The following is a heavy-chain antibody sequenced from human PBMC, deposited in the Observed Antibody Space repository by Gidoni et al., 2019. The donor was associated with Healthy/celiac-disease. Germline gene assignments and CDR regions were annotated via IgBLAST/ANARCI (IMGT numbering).Heavy chain of an antibody. CDR1: GFPFSSYG. CDR3: AREYYDFWSGYYIGY. CDR2: IWYDGSNK. Sequence: QVQLVESGGGVVQPGRSLRLSCAASGFPFSSYGMHWVRQAPGKGLAWVAVIWYDGSNKYYADSVKGRFTISRDNSKNTLYLQMNSLRAEDTAVYYCAREYYDFWSGYYIGYWGQGTLVTVSS. J-gene: IGHJ4*02. V-gene: IGHV3-33*01. D-gene: IGHD3-3*01.